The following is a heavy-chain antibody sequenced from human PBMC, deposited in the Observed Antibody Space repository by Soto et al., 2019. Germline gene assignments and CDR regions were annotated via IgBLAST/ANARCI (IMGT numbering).Heavy chain of an antibody. V-gene: IGHV1-18*01. Sequence: QVQLVQSGAEVKKPGASVKVSCKASGYTFTNYGITWVRQTPGQGLEGMGWISAYNGNTNYAQKLQSRVTMTTDTSTTTAYRELRSLRSDDTAVYYCARDRSSGSRVFDYWGQGTLVTVSS. CDR2: ISAYNGNT. D-gene: IGHD6-19*01. CDR1: GYTFTNYG. CDR3: ARDRSSGSRVFDY. J-gene: IGHJ4*02.